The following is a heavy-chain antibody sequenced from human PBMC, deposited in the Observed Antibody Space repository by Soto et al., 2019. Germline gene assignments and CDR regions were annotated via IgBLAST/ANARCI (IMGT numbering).Heavy chain of an antibody. CDR1: GGTFSSYA. J-gene: IGHJ4*02. Sequence: QVQLVQSGAEVKKPGSSVKVSCKASGGTFSSYAISWVRQAPGQGLEWMGGIIPIFGTANYAQKFQGRVTINADESTSTAYMELSSLRPEDTAVYYCARSTYYYDSSGYSHPDFDYWGQGTLVTVSS. CDR3: ARSTYYYDSSGYSHPDFDY. D-gene: IGHD3-22*01. CDR2: IIPIFGTA. V-gene: IGHV1-69*01.